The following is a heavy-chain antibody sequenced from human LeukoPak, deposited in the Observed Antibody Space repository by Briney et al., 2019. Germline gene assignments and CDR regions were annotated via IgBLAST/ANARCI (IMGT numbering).Heavy chain of an antibody. Sequence: SETLSLTCTVSGGSINNYYWSWIRQPPGKGLEWIGEINHSGSTNYSPSLKSRVTISVDTSKNQFSLKLSSVTAADTAVYYCARATPNYYDSSGYTYYFDYWGQGTLVTVSS. CDR3: ARATPNYYDSSGYTYYFDY. J-gene: IGHJ4*02. D-gene: IGHD3-22*01. CDR1: GGSINNYY. V-gene: IGHV4-34*01. CDR2: INHSGST.